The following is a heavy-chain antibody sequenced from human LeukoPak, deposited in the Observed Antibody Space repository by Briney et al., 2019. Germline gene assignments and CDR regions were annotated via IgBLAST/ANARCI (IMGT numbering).Heavy chain of an antibody. Sequence: PSETLSLTCTVSGGSISIYYWNWIRQPAGKGLEWIGRIFTSGITNYDPSLKSRVPMSVDTSKNQFSLNLSSVTAADTAVYYCARESSGNYYIPLGYMDVWGKGTTVTVSS. CDR1: GGSISIYY. D-gene: IGHD3-10*01. V-gene: IGHV4-4*07. CDR3: ARESSGNYYIPLGYMDV. CDR2: IFTSGIT. J-gene: IGHJ6*03.